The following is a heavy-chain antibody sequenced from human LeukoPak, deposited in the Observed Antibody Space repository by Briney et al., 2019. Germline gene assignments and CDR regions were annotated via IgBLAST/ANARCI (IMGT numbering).Heavy chain of an antibody. V-gene: IGHV1-69*17. CDR1: GGTFSSYA. Sequence: SVKVSCKASGGTFSSYAISWVRQAPGQGLEWMGGIIPIFGIANYAQKFQGRVTITADKSTSTAYMELSSLRSEDTAVYYCARGYSGYDYGYFDYWGQGTLVTVSS. J-gene: IGHJ4*02. CDR3: ARGYSGYDYGYFDY. D-gene: IGHD5-12*01. CDR2: IIPIFGIA.